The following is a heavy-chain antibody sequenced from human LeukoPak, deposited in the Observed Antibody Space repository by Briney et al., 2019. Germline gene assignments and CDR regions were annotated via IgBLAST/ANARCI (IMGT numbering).Heavy chain of an antibody. D-gene: IGHD3-16*01. V-gene: IGHV4-38-2*02. CDR3: ARDFSHLRGGSDY. CDR2: IYHSGST. CDR1: GYSISSGYY. Sequence: PAGTLSLTCTVSGYSISSGYYWGWIRPPPGRRLGWIGSIYHSGSTYYDPSLKSRVTISVDTSKNQFSLKLSTVTAADTAVYYCARDFSHLRGGSDYSGPGTLVTVSS. J-gene: IGHJ4*02.